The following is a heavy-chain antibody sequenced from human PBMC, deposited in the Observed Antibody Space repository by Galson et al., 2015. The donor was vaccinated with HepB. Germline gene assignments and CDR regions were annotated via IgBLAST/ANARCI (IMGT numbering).Heavy chain of an antibody. CDR3: ARDSGYVSGWYAGRCGFDY. V-gene: IGHV3-30*03. CDR2: ISYDGRNQ. D-gene: IGHD6-19*01. Sequence: SLRLSCAASGFTLSSYAIHWVRQAPGKGLEWVTVISYDGRNQNYADSVMGRFTISRDNSKDTVYLQMSSLRADDTAVYYCARDSGYVSGWYAGRCGFDYWGQGTLVTVSS. CDR1: GFTLSSYA. J-gene: IGHJ4*02.